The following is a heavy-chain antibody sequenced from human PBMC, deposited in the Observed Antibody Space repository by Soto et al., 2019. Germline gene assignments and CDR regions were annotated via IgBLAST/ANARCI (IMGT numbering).Heavy chain of an antibody. D-gene: IGHD2-21*02. V-gene: IGHV4-30-2*01. CDR3: ATYCGGDCHVDY. Sequence: SLTCAVSGGSISSGGYSWSWIRQPPGKGLEWIGYIYHSGSTYYNPSLKSRVTISVDRSKNQFSLKLSSVTAADTAVYYCATYCGGDCHVDYWGQGTLVTVSS. CDR1: GGSISSGGYS. J-gene: IGHJ4*02. CDR2: IYHSGST.